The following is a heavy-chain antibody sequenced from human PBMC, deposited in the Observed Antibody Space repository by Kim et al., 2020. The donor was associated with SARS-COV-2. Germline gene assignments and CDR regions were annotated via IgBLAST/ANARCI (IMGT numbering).Heavy chain of an antibody. CDR3: ARDRGGVPAAMRWGHYYYYGMDG. D-gene: IGHD2-2*01. CDR2: IYYSGST. CDR1: GGSISSYY. V-gene: IGHV4-59*01. Sequence: SETLSLTCTVSGGSISSYYWSWIRQPPGKGLEWIGYIYYSGSTNYNPSLKSRVTISVDTSKNQFSLKLSSVTAADTAVYYCARDRGGVPAAMRWGHYYYYGMDGWGQGTTVTVSS. J-gene: IGHJ6*02.